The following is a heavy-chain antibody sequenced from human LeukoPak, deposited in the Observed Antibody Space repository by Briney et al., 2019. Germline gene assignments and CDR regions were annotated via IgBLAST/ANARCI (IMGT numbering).Heavy chain of an antibody. CDR1: GGSISSYY. CDR3: ARAGSQSGRQYNWFDP. CDR2: IYTSGST. J-gene: IGHJ5*02. D-gene: IGHD2-8*02. Sequence: SETLSLTCTVSGGSISSYYWSWIRQPAGKGLEWIGRIYTSGSTNYNPSLKSRVTMSVDTAKNQFSLKLSSVTAACTRVYYCARAGSQSGRQYNWFDPWGQGTLVTVSS. V-gene: IGHV4-4*07.